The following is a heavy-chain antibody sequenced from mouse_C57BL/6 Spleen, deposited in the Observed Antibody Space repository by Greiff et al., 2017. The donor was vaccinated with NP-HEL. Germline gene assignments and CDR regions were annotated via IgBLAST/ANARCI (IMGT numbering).Heavy chain of an antibody. J-gene: IGHJ4*01. CDR3: AKSPLPYYAMDY. Sequence: VQLVESGPGLVQPSQSLSITCTVSGFSLTSYGVHWVRQSPGKGLEWLGVIWRGGSTDYNAAFMSRLSITKDNSKSQVFFKMNSLQADDTAIYYCAKSPLPYYAMDYWGQGTSVTVSS. V-gene: IGHV2-5*01. CDR2: IWRGGST. CDR1: GFSLTSYG.